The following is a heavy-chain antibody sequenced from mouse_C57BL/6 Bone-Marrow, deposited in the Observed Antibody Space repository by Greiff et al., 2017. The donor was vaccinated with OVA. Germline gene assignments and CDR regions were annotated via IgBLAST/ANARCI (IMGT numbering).Heavy chain of an antibody. CDR1: EYEFPSHD. CDR2: INSDGGST. D-gene: IGHD1-1*01. Sequence: EVQGVESGGGLVQPGESLKLSCESNEYEFPSHDMSWVRKTPEKRLELVAAINSDGGSTYYPDTMERRFIISRDNTKKTLYLQMSSLRSEDTALYYCARRDGGDYGSSDWYFDVWGTGTTVTVSS. J-gene: IGHJ1*03. V-gene: IGHV5-2*01. CDR3: ARRDGGDYGSSDWYFDV.